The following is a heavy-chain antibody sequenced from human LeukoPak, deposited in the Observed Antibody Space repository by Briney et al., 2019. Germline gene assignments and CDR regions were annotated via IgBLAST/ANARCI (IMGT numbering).Heavy chain of an antibody. CDR2: INPNSGAT. CDR3: ARERLWVNCSGGSCRPDY. V-gene: IGHV1-2*02. D-gene: IGHD2-15*01. Sequence: ASVKVSCKASGYTFTGYYMHWVRQAPGQGLEWMGWINPNSGATNYAQKFQGRATMTRDTSISTAYMELSRLRSDDTAVYYCARERLWVNCSGGSCRPDYWGQGNLVTVSS. CDR1: GYTFTGYY. J-gene: IGHJ4*02.